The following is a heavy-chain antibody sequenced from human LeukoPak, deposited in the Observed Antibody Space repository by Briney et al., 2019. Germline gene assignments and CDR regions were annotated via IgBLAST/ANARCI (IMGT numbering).Heavy chain of an antibody. CDR2: IYPGDSDT. CDR1: GYSFTTYW. J-gene: IGHJ4*02. D-gene: IGHD1-26*01. V-gene: IGHV5-51*01. CDR3: ARHQIVGATRSLFDY. Sequence: GESLKISCKGSGYSFTTYWIGWVRQMPGKGLEWMGIIYPGDSDTRYSPSFQGQVTISADKSISTAYLQWSSLKASDTAMYYCARHQIVGATRSLFDYWGQGTLVTVSS.